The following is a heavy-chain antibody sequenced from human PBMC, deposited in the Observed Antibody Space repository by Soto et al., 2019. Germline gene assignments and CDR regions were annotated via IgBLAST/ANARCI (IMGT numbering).Heavy chain of an antibody. CDR2: ISHSGIT. CDR1: GGSITSANW. V-gene: IGHV4-4*02. Sequence: TLSLTCAVSGGSITSANWWTWVRQPPGGGLEWIGEISHSGITNYKASLKSRVTMSVDKTKNDVSLKLTSVTAADTAVYYCARVLRGWFDPWGQGTPVTVSS. J-gene: IGHJ5*02. CDR3: ARVLRGWFDP.